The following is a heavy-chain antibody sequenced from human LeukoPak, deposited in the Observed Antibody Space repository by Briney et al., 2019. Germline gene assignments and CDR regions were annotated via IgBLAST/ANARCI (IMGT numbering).Heavy chain of an antibody. CDR2: IYDSGST. V-gene: IGHV4-30-4*01. Sequence: SETMSLASTVSTASLSSGDYCWGWIRQPPWKGLEGFGYIYDSGSTYYNPSRKSRVTISVDTSKNQFSLKLSSVTAADTAVYYCARAYYGSGGGMVSHWVYPWGQKTLGTVS. CDR1: TASLSSGDYC. J-gene: IGHJ5*02. CDR3: ARAYYGSGGGMVSHWVYP. D-gene: IGHD3-10*01.